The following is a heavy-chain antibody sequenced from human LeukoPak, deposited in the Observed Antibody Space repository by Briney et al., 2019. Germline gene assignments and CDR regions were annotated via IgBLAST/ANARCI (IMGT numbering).Heavy chain of an antibody. V-gene: IGHV1-69*04. D-gene: IGHD3-10*01. CDR1: VCTFSNYV. J-gene: IGHJ6*02. CDR3: ARDTGLYGSGSYYYYYGMDV. CDR2: IIPIRGMA. Sequence: SSVKVSCLACVCTFSNYVISWVRQAPGQGLEGMGRIIPIRGMANYAQKFQGRVTITADKSTSTAYMELSSLRSEDTAVYYCARDTGLYGSGSYYYYYGMDVWGQGTTVTVSS.